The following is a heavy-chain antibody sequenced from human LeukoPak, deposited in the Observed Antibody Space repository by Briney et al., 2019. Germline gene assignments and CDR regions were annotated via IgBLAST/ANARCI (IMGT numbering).Heavy chain of an antibody. CDR2: IVTAGDT. D-gene: IGHD6-13*01. CDR3: ARGPSRWYGYYFDF. V-gene: IGHV3-13*04. CDR1: GFTFSSYD. Sequence: GGTLRLPGAASGFTFSSYDMHWVRQATGKGREWVSAIVTAGDTYYPASPNGRITISRQNANNSLYLQMNPLRAGEWAVYYCARGPSRWYGYYFDFWGGGTLVPVS. J-gene: IGHJ4*02.